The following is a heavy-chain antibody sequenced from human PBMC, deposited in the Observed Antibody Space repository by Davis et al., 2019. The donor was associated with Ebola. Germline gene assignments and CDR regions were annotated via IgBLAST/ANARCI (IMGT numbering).Heavy chain of an antibody. Sequence: ASVKVSCKASGYTFTNYYMHWVRQAPGQGLEWMGMINPNDGRTIYAQKFQGRVTVTRDTSTTTAYMDLSSLRSEDTAVYYCARGPGDSSGYYYFYWGQGTLVTVSS. CDR1: GYTFTNYY. CDR3: ARGPGDSSGYYYFY. V-gene: IGHV1-46*01. J-gene: IGHJ4*02. CDR2: INPNDGRT. D-gene: IGHD3-22*01.